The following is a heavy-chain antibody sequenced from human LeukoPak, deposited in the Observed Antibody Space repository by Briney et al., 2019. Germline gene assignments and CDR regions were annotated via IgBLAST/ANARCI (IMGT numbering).Heavy chain of an antibody. CDR3: AKDKGMITFGGTSLDY. CDR2: ISWNSGSI. CDR1: GFTFDDYA. Sequence: GGSLRLSCAASGFTFDDYAMHWVRQAPGKGLEWVSGISWNSGSIGYADSVKGRFTISRDNAKNSLYLQMNSLRAEDTAFYYCAKDKGMITFGGTSLDYWGQGTLVTVSS. V-gene: IGHV3-9*01. D-gene: IGHD3-16*01. J-gene: IGHJ4*02.